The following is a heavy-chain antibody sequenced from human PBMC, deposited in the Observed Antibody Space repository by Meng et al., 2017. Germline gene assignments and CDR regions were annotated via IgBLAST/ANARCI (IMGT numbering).Heavy chain of an antibody. D-gene: IGHD5-18*01. J-gene: IGHJ4*02. CDR2: INTNTGNP. CDR3: AREPYGYFTDY. V-gene: IGHV7-4-1*02. Sequence: VHAVIYGSELKKPGALMKVSGKASGYSCTSYAMNWVRQAPGQGLEWMGWINTNTGNPTYAQGFTGRFVFSLDTSVSTAYLQISSLKAEDTAVYYCAREPYGYFTDYWGQGTLVTVSS. CDR1: GYSCTSYA.